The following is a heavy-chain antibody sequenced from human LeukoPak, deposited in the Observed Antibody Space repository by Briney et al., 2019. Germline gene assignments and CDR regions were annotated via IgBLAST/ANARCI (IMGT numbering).Heavy chain of an antibody. CDR1: GYTFTSHA. V-gene: IGHV7-4-1*02. CDR2: INTNTGIP. J-gene: IGHJ1*01. Sequence: ASVKVSCKASGYTFTSHAMNWVRQAPGQGLEWMGWINTNTGIPKYAQDFTGRFVFSLDTSVSTAYLQISTLQAEDTAVYYCERDIRVGPHFGYFLYWGQGTLVTVSP. CDR3: ERDIRVGPHFGYFLY. D-gene: IGHD3-3*02.